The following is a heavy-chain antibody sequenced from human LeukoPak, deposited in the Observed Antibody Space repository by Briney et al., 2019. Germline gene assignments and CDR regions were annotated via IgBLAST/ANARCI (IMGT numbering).Heavy chain of an antibody. J-gene: IGHJ6*03. D-gene: IGHD2-2*01. V-gene: IGHV3-23*01. CDR3: AKGYCSSTSCSHYYYYYYMDV. Sequence: PGGSLRLSCAASGFTFSIYAMSWVRQAPGKGLEWVSAISGSGGSTYYADSVKGRFTISRDNSKNTLYLQMNSLRAEDTAVYYCAKGYCSSTSCSHYYYYYYMDVWGKGTTVTVSS. CDR1: GFTFSIYA. CDR2: ISGSGGST.